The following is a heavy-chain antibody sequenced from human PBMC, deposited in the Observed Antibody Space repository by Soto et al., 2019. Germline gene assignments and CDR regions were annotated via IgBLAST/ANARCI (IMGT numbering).Heavy chain of an antibody. V-gene: IGHV3-74*01. Sequence: EVQLVDSGGGLVQPGGSLRLSCAASGFTFSSYWMHWVRQAPGKGLVWVSRINSDGSTTSYADSVKGRFTISRDNAKNTLYLQMNSLRPEDTAVYYCARGPPYSSPDYWGQGTLVTVSS. D-gene: IGHD6-13*01. CDR3: ARGPPYSSPDY. CDR1: GFTFSSYW. J-gene: IGHJ4*02. CDR2: INSDGSTT.